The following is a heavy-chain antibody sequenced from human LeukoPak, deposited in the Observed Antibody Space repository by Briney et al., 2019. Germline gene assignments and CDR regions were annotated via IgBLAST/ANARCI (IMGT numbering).Heavy chain of an antibody. J-gene: IGHJ5*02. V-gene: IGHV3-23*01. D-gene: IGHD2-2*01. CDR3: AKDLGCSSTSCYNP. CDR1: GFTFSSYA. CDR2: ISGSGGST. Sequence: GRSLRLSCAASGFTFSSYAMSWVRQAPGKGLEWVSAISGSGGSTYYADSVKGRFTISRDNSKNTLYLQMNSLRAEDTAVYYCAKDLGCSSTSCYNPWGQGTLVTVSS.